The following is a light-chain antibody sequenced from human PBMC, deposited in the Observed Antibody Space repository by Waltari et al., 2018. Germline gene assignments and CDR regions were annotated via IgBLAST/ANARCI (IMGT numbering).Light chain of an antibody. CDR3: QQYYSTVRT. J-gene: IGKJ1*01. Sequence: DIVMTQSPDSLAVSLGERATINCKSSQSVLYSSNNKDYLAWFQQKPGQPPKLLISWASTRESGVPERFSGRGSGTDFTLTISSLQAEDVAVYYCQQYYSTVRTFGQGTKVEIK. V-gene: IGKV4-1*01. CDR1: QSVLYSSNNKDY. CDR2: WAS.